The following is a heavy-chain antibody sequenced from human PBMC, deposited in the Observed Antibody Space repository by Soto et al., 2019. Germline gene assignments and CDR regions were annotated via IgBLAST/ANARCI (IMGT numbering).Heavy chain of an antibody. J-gene: IGHJ6*02. CDR3: ARFFVRRYCSSTSCYANYYYGMDV. Sequence: TSETLSLTCAVYGGSFSGYYWTWIRQPPGKGLEWIGEINHSGSTNYNPSLKSRVTISVDTSKNQFSLKLSSVTAADTAVYYCARFFVRRYCSSTSCYANYYYGMDVWGQGTTVTVSS. D-gene: IGHD2-2*01. V-gene: IGHV4-34*01. CDR2: INHSGST. CDR1: GGSFSGYY.